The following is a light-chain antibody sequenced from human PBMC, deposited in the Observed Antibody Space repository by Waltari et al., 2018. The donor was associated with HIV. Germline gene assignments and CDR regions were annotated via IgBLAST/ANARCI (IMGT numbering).Light chain of an antibody. CDR2: WAS. J-gene: IGKJ4*01. Sequence: DIVMTQSPDSLAVSLGERATINCKSSQSVLYSSNNKNYLAWYQQKQGQSPKLLIYWASTREFGVPDRFSGSGSGTDFTLTISSLQAEDVAVYYCQQYYSTPLTFDGGTKVEIK. V-gene: IGKV4-1*01. CDR3: QQYYSTPLT. CDR1: QSVLYSSNNKNY.